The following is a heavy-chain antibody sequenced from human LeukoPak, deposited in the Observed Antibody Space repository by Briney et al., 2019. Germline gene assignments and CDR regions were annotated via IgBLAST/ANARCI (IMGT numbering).Heavy chain of an antibody. CDR3: ARGPGTGFDY. CDR1: GFTFRNYW. V-gene: IGHV3-7*03. CDR2: IKDDGRDK. D-gene: IGHD3/OR15-3a*01. Sequence: GGSLRLSCTASGFTFRNYWMTWVRQAPGKGLEWVANIKDDGRDKKYVDSVKGRFTISRDNAKNSLYLQMSSLTAEDTAMYYCARGPGTGFDYWGQGTLVTVSS. J-gene: IGHJ4*02.